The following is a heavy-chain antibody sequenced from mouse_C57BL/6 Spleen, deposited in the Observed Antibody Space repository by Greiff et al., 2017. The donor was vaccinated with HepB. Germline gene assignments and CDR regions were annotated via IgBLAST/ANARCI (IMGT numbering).Heavy chain of an antibody. CDR2: INPNNGGT. CDR1: GYTFTDYN. V-gene: IGHV1-18*01. CDR3: ARSELGFYAMDY. Sequence: EVQLQQSGPELVKPGASVKIPCKASGYTFTDYNMDWVKQSHGKSLEWIGDINPNNGGTIYNQKFKGKATLTVDKSSGTAYMELRSLTSEDTAVYYCARSELGFYAMDYWGQGTSVTVSS. D-gene: IGHD4-1*01. J-gene: IGHJ4*01.